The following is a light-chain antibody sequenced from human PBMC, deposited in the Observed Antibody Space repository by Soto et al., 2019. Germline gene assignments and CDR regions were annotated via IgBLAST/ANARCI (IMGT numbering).Light chain of an antibody. J-gene: IGLJ2*01. CDR3: AAWDDSLNGLV. CDR1: SSNIGRNT. Sequence: QSALTQPPSASGTPGQTVTFSCSGSSSNIGRNTVNWYQQLPGTAPKVLIYNNSQRPSGVPARFSASKSGTSASLAISGLQSEDEADYYCAAWDDSLNGLVFGGGTKLTVL. CDR2: NNS. V-gene: IGLV1-44*01.